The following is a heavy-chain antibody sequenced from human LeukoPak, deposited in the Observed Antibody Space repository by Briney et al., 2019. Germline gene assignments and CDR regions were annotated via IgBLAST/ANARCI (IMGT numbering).Heavy chain of an antibody. Sequence: GSLRLSCAASGFTFSSYAMSWVRQAPGKGLEWVSSISSSGANTYYADSVKGRFTISRDNSKNTLYLQMSSLRVEDTAVYYCAKRDRPCSGDCSAPYYFDYWGQGTLVTVSS. CDR1: GFTFSSYA. V-gene: IGHV3-23*01. D-gene: IGHD2-21*02. J-gene: IGHJ4*02. CDR2: ISSSGANT. CDR3: AKRDRPCSGDCSAPYYFDY.